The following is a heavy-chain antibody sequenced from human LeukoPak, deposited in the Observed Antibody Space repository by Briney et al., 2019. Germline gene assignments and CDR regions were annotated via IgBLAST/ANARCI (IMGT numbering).Heavy chain of an antibody. Sequence: ASVKVSCKASGYTFTSYYMHWVRQAPGQGLEWMGKINPSGGSTSYAQKFQGRVTLTRDTSTSTVYMEVSSLRSEDTAIYYCARRSVTKEFDYWGQGTLVTVSS. CDR1: GYTFTSYY. J-gene: IGHJ4*02. CDR2: INPSGGST. CDR3: ARRSVTKEFDY. V-gene: IGHV1-46*01. D-gene: IGHD4-17*01.